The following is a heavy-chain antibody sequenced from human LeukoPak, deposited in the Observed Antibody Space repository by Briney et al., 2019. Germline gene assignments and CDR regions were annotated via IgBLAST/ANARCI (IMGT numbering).Heavy chain of an antibody. J-gene: IGHJ5*02. D-gene: IGHD2/OR15-2a*01. CDR1: GYTFTGYY. CDR3: ARGPRLLRGWFDP. V-gene: IGHV1-2*02. Sequence: GASVKVSRKASGYTFTGYYMHWVRQAPGQGLEWMGWINPNSGGTNYAQKFQGRVTMTRDTSISTAYMELSRLRSDDTAVYYCARGPRLLRGWFDPWGQGTLVTVSS. CDR2: INPNSGGT.